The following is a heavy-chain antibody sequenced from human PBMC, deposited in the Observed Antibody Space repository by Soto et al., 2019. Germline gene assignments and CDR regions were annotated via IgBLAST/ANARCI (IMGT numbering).Heavy chain of an antibody. CDR2: ISAYNGNT. D-gene: IGHD3-3*01. Sequence: ASLKVSCKASGYTFTSYGISWVRQAPGQGLEWMGWISAYNGNTNYAQKLQGRVTMTTDTSTSTAYMELRSLRSDDTAVYYCAVRFLEWLSVGDFDYWGQGTLVTVSS. J-gene: IGHJ4*02. CDR3: AVRFLEWLSVGDFDY. CDR1: GYTFTSYG. V-gene: IGHV1-18*01.